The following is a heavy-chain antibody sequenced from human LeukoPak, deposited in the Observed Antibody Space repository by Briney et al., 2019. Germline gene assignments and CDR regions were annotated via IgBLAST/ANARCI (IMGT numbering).Heavy chain of an antibody. V-gene: IGHV3-48*01. CDR3: ARGSRNIVVVPAAMDYYYYYMDV. D-gene: IGHD2-2*01. CDR2: ISSSSSTI. Sequence: GGSLRLSCAASGFTFSSYSMNWVRQAPGKGLEWVSYISSSSSTIYYADSVKGRFTISRDNAKNSLYLQMNSLRAEDTAVYYCARGSRNIVVVPAAMDYYYYYMDVWGKGTTVTVSS. J-gene: IGHJ6*03. CDR1: GFTFSSYS.